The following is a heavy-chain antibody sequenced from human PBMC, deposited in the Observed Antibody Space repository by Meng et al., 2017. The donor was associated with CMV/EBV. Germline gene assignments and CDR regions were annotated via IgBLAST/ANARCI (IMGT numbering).Heavy chain of an antibody. CDR2: IRYDGSNK. CDR3: AKDSGYDSSLYYYYYYGMDV. D-gene: IGHD5-12*01. Sequence: GGSLRLSCAASGLTFSSYGMHWVRQAPGKGLEWVAFIRYDGSNKYYADSVKGRFTISRDNSKNTLYLQMNSLRAEDTAVYYCAKDSGYDSSLYYYYYYGMDVWGQGTTVTVSS. V-gene: IGHV3-30*02. CDR1: GLTFSSYG. J-gene: IGHJ6*02.